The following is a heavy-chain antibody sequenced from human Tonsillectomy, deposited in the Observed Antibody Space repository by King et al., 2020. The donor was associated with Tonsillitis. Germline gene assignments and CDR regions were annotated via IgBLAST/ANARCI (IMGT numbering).Heavy chain of an antibody. CDR3: AKGEGMDTAMVEASWVLFAFDI. D-gene: IGHD5-18*01. V-gene: IGHV3-23*04. CDR2: ISGSGGST. Sequence: VQLVESGGGLVQPGGSLRLSCAASGFTFSSYAMSWVRQAPGKGLAWVSAISGSGGSTYYADSVKGRFTISRDNSKNTLYLQMNSLIAEDTAVYYCAKGEGMDTAMVEASWVLFAFDIWGQGTMVTVSS. CDR1: GFTFSSYA. J-gene: IGHJ3*02.